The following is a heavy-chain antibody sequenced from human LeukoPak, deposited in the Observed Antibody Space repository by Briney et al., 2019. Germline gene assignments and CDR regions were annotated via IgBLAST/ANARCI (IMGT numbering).Heavy chain of an antibody. J-gene: IGHJ6*03. V-gene: IGHV3-74*01. D-gene: IGHD4-23*01. CDR3: AINPDYGGNYYYMDV. CDR1: GFTFTTFW. Sequence: PGGSLRLSCATSGFTFTTFWMHWVRQAPGKGLVWVSRINHDGSNTNYADSVKGRFTISRDNAKNTVYLQMNSLRAEDTAVYYCAINPDYGGNYYYMDVWDKGTTVTVSS. CDR2: INHDGSNT.